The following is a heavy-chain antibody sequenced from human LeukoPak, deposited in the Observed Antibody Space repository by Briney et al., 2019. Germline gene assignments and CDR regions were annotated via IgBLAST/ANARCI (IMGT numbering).Heavy chain of an antibody. CDR2: IKQDVSEK. Sequence: GGSLRLSCAASGFTFSYYEMNWVRQAPGKGLEWVANIKQDVSEKYYVDSVKGRFTISRDNAKNLLYLQMNSLRAEDTAVYYCARVNYYGSGTYYYYYYMDVWGKGTTVTFSS. CDR3: ARVNYYGSGTYYYYYYMDV. CDR1: GFTFSYYE. D-gene: IGHD3-10*01. V-gene: IGHV3-7*04. J-gene: IGHJ6*03.